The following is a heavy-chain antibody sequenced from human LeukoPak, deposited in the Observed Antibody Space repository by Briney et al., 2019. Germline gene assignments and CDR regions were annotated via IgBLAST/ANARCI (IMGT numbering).Heavy chain of an antibody. Sequence: ASVKVSCKGSGYTLTELSMHWVRQAPGKGLEWMGGFDPEDGETIYAQKFQGRVTMTEDTSTDTAYMELSSLRSEETAVYYCETGTGLGGGYSYGPSRYWGQGTLVTVSS. CDR1: GYTLTELS. CDR3: ETGTGLGGGYSYGPSRY. CDR2: FDPEDGET. J-gene: IGHJ4*02. V-gene: IGHV1-24*01. D-gene: IGHD5-18*01.